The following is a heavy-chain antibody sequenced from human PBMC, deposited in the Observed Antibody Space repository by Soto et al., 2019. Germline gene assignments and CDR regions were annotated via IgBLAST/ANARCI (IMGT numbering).Heavy chain of an antibody. CDR3: ARGWGYCSGGSCSNWFDP. Sequence: SGTLSLTCTVSGGSISSYYWSWIRQPPGKGLEWIGYIYYSGSTNYNPSLKSRVTISVDTSKNQFSLKLSSVTAADTAVYYCARGWGYCSGGSCSNWFDPWGQGTLVTVSS. J-gene: IGHJ5*02. D-gene: IGHD2-15*01. CDR2: IYYSGST. V-gene: IGHV4-59*01. CDR1: GGSISSYY.